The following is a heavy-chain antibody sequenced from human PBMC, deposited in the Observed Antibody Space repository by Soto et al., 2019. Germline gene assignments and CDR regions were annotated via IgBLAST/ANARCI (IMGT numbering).Heavy chain of an antibody. CDR2: IQDRGSPI. Sequence: EGSLRLSCEVSRLTFSREEMNWVRQAPGKGLEWVAYIQDRGSPIYYGESVKGRFTISRDNAKNTLYLQMSSLTAEDTAVYYCARGYHHGSHFGHWGQGVLVTVSS. D-gene: IGHD2-15*01. CDR3: ARGYHHGSHFGH. CDR1: RLTFSREE. V-gene: IGHV3-48*03. J-gene: IGHJ4*02.